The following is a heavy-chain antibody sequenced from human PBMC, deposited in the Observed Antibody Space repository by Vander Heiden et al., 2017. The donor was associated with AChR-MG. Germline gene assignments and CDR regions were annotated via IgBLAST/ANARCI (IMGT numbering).Heavy chain of an antibody. V-gene: IGHV3-9*01. CDR3: AKDISGTYYRGAFDI. Sequence: EVQLVASGGGVVQPGRSLRLSCAAAGSPLDDHALHWVRQDPGKGLEWVSGISWNSGSIGYADSVKGRFTISRDSAKNSVYLEMNSLRAEDTALYYCAKDISGTYYRGAFDIWGEGTMVTVSS. CDR2: ISWNSGSI. D-gene: IGHD1-26*01. J-gene: IGHJ3*02. CDR1: GSPLDDHA.